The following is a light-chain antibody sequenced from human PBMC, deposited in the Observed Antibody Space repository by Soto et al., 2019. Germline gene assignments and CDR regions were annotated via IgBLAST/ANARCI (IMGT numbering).Light chain of an antibody. V-gene: IGLV1-51*02. J-gene: IGLJ7*01. CDR2: ENN. CDR1: SSNIGNNY. CDR3: GTWDSSLGGV. Sequence: QSVLTQPPSVSAAPGQKVTISCSGSSSNIGNNYVSWYQQLPGTAPKLLIYENNKRPSGIPDRFSGSKSGTSATLGITGLQTGDEDDYYCGTWDSSLGGVFGGGTQLTVL.